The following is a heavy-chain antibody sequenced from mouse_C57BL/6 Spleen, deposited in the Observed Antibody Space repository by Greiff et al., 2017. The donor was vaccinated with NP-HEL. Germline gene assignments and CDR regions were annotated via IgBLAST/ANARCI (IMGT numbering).Heavy chain of an antibody. CDR3: TRDYEGFSYAMDY. J-gene: IGHJ4*01. Sequence: VQLQQSGAELVRPGASVKLSCTASGSTFKDDYMHWVKQRPEQGLEWIGWIDPENGDTEYASKFQGKATITADTSSNTAYLQLSSLTSEDTAVYYCTRDYEGFSYAMDYWGKGTSVTVSS. CDR1: GSTFKDDY. V-gene: IGHV14-4*01. CDR2: IDPENGDT. D-gene: IGHD2-4*01.